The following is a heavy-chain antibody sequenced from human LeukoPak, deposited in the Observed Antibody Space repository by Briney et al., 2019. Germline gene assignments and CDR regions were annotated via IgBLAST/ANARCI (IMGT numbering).Heavy chain of an antibody. Sequence: ASVKVSCKASGYTFTSYYMHWVRQAPGQGLEWMGIINPTGGSTSYAQKFQGRVSMTRDTSTSTVYMELSSLRSEDTAVYYCARVARSAAHVVSTSRRYHFDYWGQGTPVTVSS. CDR1: GYTFTSYY. CDR2: INPTGGST. CDR3: ARVARSAAHVVSTSRRYHFDY. D-gene: IGHD5/OR15-5a*01. J-gene: IGHJ4*02. V-gene: IGHV1-46*01.